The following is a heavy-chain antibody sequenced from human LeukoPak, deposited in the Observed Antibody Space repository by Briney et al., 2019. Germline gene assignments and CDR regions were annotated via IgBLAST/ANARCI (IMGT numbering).Heavy chain of an antibody. Sequence: ASVKVSCKASGYTFTSYDIDWVRQATGQGLEWMGWMNPNSGNTGYAQKFQGRVTMTRNTSISTAYMELSSLRSEDTAVYYCARAGCSSTSCWGGYYYYYYMDVWGKGTTVTVSS. CDR3: ARAGCSSTSCWGGYYYYYYMDV. CDR2: MNPNSGNT. J-gene: IGHJ6*03. D-gene: IGHD2-2*01. CDR1: GYTFTSYD. V-gene: IGHV1-8*01.